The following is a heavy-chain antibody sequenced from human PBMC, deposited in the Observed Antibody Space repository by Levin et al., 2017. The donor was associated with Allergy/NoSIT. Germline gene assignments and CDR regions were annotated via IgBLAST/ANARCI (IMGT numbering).Heavy chain of an antibody. CDR1: GFTFSSYS. V-gene: IGHV3-48*02. D-gene: IGHD3-10*01. J-gene: IGHJ5*02. CDR3: ARGPGGSGNYYRWFDP. Sequence: GGSLRLSCAASGFTFSSYSMNWVRQAPGKGLEWVSYISTSGTTIYYADSVKGRFTISRDNAKNSLFLQMNSLRDEDTAVYYCARGPGGSGNYYRWFDPWGQGTLVTVSS. CDR2: ISTSGTTI.